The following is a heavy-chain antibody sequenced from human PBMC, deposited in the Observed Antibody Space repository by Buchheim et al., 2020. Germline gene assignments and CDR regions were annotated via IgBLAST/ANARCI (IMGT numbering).Heavy chain of an antibody. CDR3: ARDRLIRFLEWSTPDPYGMDV. D-gene: IGHD3-3*01. CDR2: INPSGGST. CDR1: GYTFTSYY. J-gene: IGHJ6*02. Sequence: QVQLVQSGAEVKKPGASVKVSCKASGYTFTSYYMHWVRQAPGQGLEWMGIINPSGGSTSYAQKFQGRVTMTRDTSTSTVYMGLSSLRSEDTAVYYCARDRLIRFLEWSTPDPYGMDVWGQGTT. V-gene: IGHV1-46*01.